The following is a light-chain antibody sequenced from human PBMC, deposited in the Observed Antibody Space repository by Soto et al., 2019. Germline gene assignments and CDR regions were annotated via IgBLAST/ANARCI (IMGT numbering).Light chain of an antibody. CDR3: QQYHVWPLT. V-gene: IGKV3-15*01. CDR2: VAS. Sequence: EIVMTQSPATLSVSPGERATLSCRASQSVSSNLAWYQQKPGQTPKLLIYVASTRATGIPARFSGSGSGTEFPLTISSLQSEDFAVYYWQQYHVWPLTFGGGTKVEFK. J-gene: IGKJ4*01. CDR1: QSVSSN.